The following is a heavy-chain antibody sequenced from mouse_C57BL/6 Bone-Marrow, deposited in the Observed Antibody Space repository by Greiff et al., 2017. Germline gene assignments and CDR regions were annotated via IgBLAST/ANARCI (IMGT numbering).Heavy chain of an antibody. CDR1: GYTFTSYG. CDR3: ERRRLLRPLVYYFDY. J-gene: IGHJ2*01. CDR2: IYPRSGNT. V-gene: IGHV1-81*01. Sequence: VKLVESGAELARPGASVKLSCKASGYTFTSYGISWVKQRTGQGLEWIGEIYPRSGNTYYNEKFKGKATLTADKSSSTAYMELRSLTAEDSEVYFCERRRLLRPLVYYFDYWGQGTTL. D-gene: IGHD2-3*01.